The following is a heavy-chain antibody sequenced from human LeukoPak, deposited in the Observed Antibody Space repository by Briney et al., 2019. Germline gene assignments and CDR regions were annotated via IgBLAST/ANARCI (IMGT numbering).Heavy chain of an antibody. J-gene: IGHJ5*02. V-gene: IGHV1-3*03. CDR1: GYTFNRYA. CDR2: INAGSGNT. D-gene: IGHD6-19*01. CDR3: ARGRISSGWPHYWFDP. Sequence: ASVKVSCKASGYTFNRYAMHWVRQAPGQRLEWMGWINAGSGNTKYSQEFQGRVTITRDTSASTAYMELRSLRSEDMAVYYCARGRISSGWPHYWFDPWGQGTRVTVSS.